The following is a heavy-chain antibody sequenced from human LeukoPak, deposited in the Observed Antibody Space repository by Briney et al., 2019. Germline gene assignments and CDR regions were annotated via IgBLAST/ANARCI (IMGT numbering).Heavy chain of an antibody. V-gene: IGHV3-7*01. Sequence: PGGSLRLSCEASGFSFSSYWMTWVRQPPGKGPEWVANTKQDESERYSVDSVKGRFTISRDNAKNSVYLHMNSLRAEDTALYYCARLSAYYYGSYFYYYMDVWGKGTTVTVSS. D-gene: IGHD3-10*01. CDR2: TKQDESER. J-gene: IGHJ6*03. CDR3: ARLSAYYYGSYFYYYMDV. CDR1: GFSFSSYW.